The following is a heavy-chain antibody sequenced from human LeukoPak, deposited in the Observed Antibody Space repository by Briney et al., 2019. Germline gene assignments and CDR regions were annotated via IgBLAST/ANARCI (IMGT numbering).Heavy chain of an antibody. J-gene: IGHJ6*03. CDR3: AKDGGAEMATIRYYMDV. V-gene: IGHV3-23*01. CDR1: GFTFSSYA. CDR2: ISGSGGST. Sequence: GGSLRLSCAASGFTFSSYAMSWVRQAPGKGLEWVSAISGSGGSTYYADSVKGRFTISRDNSKNTLYLPMNSLRAEDTAVYYCAKDGGAEMATIRYYMDVWGKGTTVTVSS. D-gene: IGHD5-24*01.